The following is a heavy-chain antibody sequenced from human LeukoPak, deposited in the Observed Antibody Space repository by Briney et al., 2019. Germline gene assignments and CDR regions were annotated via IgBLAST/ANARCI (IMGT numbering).Heavy chain of an antibody. Sequence: SETLSLTCTVSGGSISSYYWSWIRQPPGKGLEWIGYIYYSGSTNYNPSLKSRVTISVDTSKNQFSLKLSSVTAADTAVYYCAAPIRYSSDYWGQGTLVTVSS. D-gene: IGHD6-13*01. CDR1: GGSISSYY. CDR3: AAPIRYSSDY. J-gene: IGHJ4*02. V-gene: IGHV4-59*01. CDR2: IYYSGST.